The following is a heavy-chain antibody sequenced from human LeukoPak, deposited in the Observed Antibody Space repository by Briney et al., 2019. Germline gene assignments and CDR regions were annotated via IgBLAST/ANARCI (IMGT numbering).Heavy chain of an antibody. CDR1: GGSISSGSYY. CDR2: IYTSGST. V-gene: IGHV4-61*02. CDR3: ARDSYDSSGFDAFDI. D-gene: IGHD3-22*01. J-gene: IGHJ3*02. Sequence: SQTLSLTCTVSGGSISSGSYYWSWIRQPAGKGLEWIGRIYTSGSTNYNPSLKSRVTISVDTSKNQFSLKLSSVTAADTAVYYCARDSYDSSGFDAFDIWGQGTMVTVSS.